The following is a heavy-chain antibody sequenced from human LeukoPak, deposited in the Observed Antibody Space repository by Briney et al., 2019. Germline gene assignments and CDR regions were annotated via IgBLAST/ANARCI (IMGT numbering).Heavy chain of an antibody. J-gene: IGHJ5*02. CDR3: ATVHIAAAGNWFDP. CDR1: GYTFTSYY. Sequence: GASVKVSCKASGYTFTSYYIHWVRQAPGQGLEWMGIINPSGGSTSYAQKFQGRVTMTTDTSTSTAYMELSSLRSEDTAVYYCATVHIAAAGNWFDPWGQGTLVTVSS. V-gene: IGHV1-46*01. CDR2: INPSGGST. D-gene: IGHD6-13*01.